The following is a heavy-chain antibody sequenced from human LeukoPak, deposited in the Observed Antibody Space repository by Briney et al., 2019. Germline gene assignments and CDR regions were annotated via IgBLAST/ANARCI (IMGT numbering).Heavy chain of an antibody. D-gene: IGHD5-12*01. Sequence: GRSLRLSCAASGFDFNNYVMHWVRQAPGKGLEWVGRIKSKTDGGTTDYAAPVKGRFTISRDDSKNTLYLQMNSLKTEDTAVYYCTTDYDYAYGYWGQGTLVTVSS. J-gene: IGHJ4*02. CDR3: TTDYDYAYGY. CDR1: GFDFNNYV. V-gene: IGHV3-15*01. CDR2: IKSKTDGGTT.